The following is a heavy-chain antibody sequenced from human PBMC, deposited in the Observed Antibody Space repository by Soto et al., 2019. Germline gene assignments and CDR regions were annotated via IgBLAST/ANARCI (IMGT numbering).Heavy chain of an antibody. V-gene: IGHV5-51*01. CDR2: IYPGDSDT. Sequence: PGESLKISCKGSGYSFTSYWIGWMRQMPGKGLEWMGIIYPGDSDTRYSPSFQGQVTISADKSISTAYLQWSSLKASDTAMYYCARFAPEDNDHQSIFYGMDVWGQGTTVTVSS. J-gene: IGHJ6*02. CDR1: GYSFTSYW. D-gene: IGHD2-2*01. CDR3: ARFAPEDNDHQSIFYGMDV.